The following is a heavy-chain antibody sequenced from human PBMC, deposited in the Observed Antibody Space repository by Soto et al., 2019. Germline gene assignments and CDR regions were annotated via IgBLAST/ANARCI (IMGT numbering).Heavy chain of an antibody. CDR3: AAASSSSSHYYYYGMDV. Sequence: ASVKVFCKASGFTFTSSAVQWVRQARGQRLEWIGWIVVGSGNTNYAQKFQERVTITRDMSTSTAYMELSSLRSEDTAVYYCAAASSSSSHYYYYGMDVWGQGTTVTVSS. CDR1: GFTFTSSA. V-gene: IGHV1-58*01. J-gene: IGHJ6*02. CDR2: IVVGSGNT. D-gene: IGHD6-6*01.